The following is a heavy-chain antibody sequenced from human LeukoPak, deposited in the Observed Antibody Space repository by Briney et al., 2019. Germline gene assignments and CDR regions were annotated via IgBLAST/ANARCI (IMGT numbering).Heavy chain of an antibody. D-gene: IGHD7-27*01. CDR3: AKDGGLWVSAHWGDS. CDR2: ITTSDGNT. CDR1: GFTFSSYT. V-gene: IGHV3-23*01. J-gene: IGHJ4*02. Sequence: GGSLRPSCAASGFTFSSYTMSWVRQAPGKGLEWVSTITTSDGNTYYADSVKGRFTVSRDNSKNTLFLQMNSLRAEDTAVYYCAKDGGLWVSAHWGDSWGRGTLVTVSS.